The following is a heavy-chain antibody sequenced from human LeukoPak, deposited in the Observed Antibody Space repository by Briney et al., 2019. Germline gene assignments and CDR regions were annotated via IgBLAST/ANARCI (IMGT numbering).Heavy chain of an antibody. V-gene: IGHV4-59*02. CDR2: IYYTGTT. CDR1: GGSVRSYY. Sequence: SETLSLTCTVSGGSVRSYYWTWMRQPPGKELEWLGYIYYTGTTNYNPSLKSRLTISVDTSKDHFSLKLSSVTAADTAVYYCAREVSGTSGSFDYWGQGALVTVSS. D-gene: IGHD3-3*01. CDR3: AREVSGTSGSFDY. J-gene: IGHJ4*02.